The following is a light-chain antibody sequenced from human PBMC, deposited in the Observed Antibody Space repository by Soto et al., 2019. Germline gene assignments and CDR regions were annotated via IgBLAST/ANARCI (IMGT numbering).Light chain of an antibody. J-gene: IGLJ1*01. CDR1: SSNIGAGYD. CDR2: GNS. V-gene: IGLV1-40*01. CDR3: QYYHSSLSAHV. Sequence: QSVLTQPPSVSGAPGQRVTISCTGSSSNIGAGYDVHWYQQLPGTAPKLLIYGNSNRPSGVPDRFSGSKSGTSASLAITGLQAKDEADYYCQYYHSSLSAHVFGTGTKLTVL.